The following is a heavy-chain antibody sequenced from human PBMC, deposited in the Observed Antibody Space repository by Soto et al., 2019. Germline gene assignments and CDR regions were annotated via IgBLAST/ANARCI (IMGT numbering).Heavy chain of an antibody. J-gene: IGHJ5*02. D-gene: IGHD1-26*01. CDR2: IIPIFGTA. Sequence: ASVKVSCKASGGTFSSYAISGVRQAPGRGLEWMGGIIPIFGTANYAQKFQGRVTITSDKSTSTAYMELSSLRSEDTSVYYCARDLPRELGPLHWFDPWGQGTLVTLSS. CDR3: ARDLPRELGPLHWFDP. CDR1: GGTFSSYA. V-gene: IGHV1-69*06.